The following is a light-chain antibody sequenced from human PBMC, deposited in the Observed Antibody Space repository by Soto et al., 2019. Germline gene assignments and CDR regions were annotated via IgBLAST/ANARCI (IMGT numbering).Light chain of an antibody. Sequence: ETVLTQSPGTLSVSPGESATLSCRASQSDSSSYLAWYQQKRGQAPRLLIYGASSRATGVPDRFTGSGSGTDFTLTISRLEPEDFAVYFCQQYRRSSFTFGQGTRLETK. CDR2: GAS. CDR1: QSDSSSY. V-gene: IGKV3-20*01. J-gene: IGKJ5*01. CDR3: QQYRRSSFT.